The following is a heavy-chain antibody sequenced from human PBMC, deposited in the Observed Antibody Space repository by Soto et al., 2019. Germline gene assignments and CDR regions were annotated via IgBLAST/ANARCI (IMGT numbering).Heavy chain of an antibody. J-gene: IGHJ6*02. Sequence: PGESLKISCKGSGYSFTSYWIGWVRQMPGKGLEWMGIIYPGDSDTRYSPSFQGQVTISADKSITTAYLQWSSLKASGTAMYYCASAEYSSSPGDYYYYYGMDVWGQGTTVTVSS. CDR1: GYSFTSYW. V-gene: IGHV5-51*01. D-gene: IGHD6-6*01. CDR3: ASAEYSSSPGDYYYYYGMDV. CDR2: IYPGDSDT.